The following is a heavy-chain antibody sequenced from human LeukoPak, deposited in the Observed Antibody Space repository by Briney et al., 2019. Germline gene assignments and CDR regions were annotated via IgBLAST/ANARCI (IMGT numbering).Heavy chain of an antibody. D-gene: IGHD1/OR15-1a*01. CDR3: ARDPRNKGFDP. Sequence: GGSLRLSCAASGFTLSYYWMHWVRQGPGKGLVWVSTISGDGSTTHYADSVKGRFTISRDNAKNTLYLEMNSLRAEDTAVYYCARDPRNKGFDPWGQGALVTVSS. CDR1: GFTLSYYW. CDR2: ISGDGSTT. V-gene: IGHV3-74*01. J-gene: IGHJ5*02.